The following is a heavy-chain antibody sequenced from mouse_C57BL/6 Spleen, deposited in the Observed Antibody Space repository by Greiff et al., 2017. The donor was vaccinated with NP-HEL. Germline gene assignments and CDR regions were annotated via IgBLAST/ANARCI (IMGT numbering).Heavy chain of an antibody. CDR3: ARYYDDTGYWYFDV. Sequence: EVKLMESGGGLVQPGGSLSLSCAASGFTFTDYYMSWVRQPPGKALEWLGFIRNKANGYTTEYSASVKGRFTISRDNSQSILYLQMNALRAEDSATYYCARYYDDTGYWYFDVWGTGTTVTVSS. D-gene: IGHD2-12*01. J-gene: IGHJ1*03. CDR2: IRNKANGYTT. V-gene: IGHV7-3*01. CDR1: GFTFTDYY.